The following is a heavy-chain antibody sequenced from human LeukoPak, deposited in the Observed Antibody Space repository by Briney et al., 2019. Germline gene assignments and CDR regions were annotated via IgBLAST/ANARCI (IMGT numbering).Heavy chain of an antibody. CDR1: GFTFDDYA. V-gene: IGHV3-9*01. CDR3: AKAEGWESLPSDY. CDR2: ISWNSGNI. D-gene: IGHD1-26*01. J-gene: IGHJ4*02. Sequence: GGSLRLSCAASGFTFDDYAMHWVRQAPGKGLEWVSGISWNSGNIGYADSVKGRFTISRDNAKNSLYLQMNSLRSEDTALYYCAKAEGWESLPSDYWGQGTLVTVSS.